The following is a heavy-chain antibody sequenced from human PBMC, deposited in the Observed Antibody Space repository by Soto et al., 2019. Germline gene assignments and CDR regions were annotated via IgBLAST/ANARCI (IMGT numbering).Heavy chain of an antibody. CDR1: RYTFTGYY. CDR3: ARGGGIGYYDFWSGYYTGICWFDP. V-gene: IGHV1-2*04. J-gene: IGHJ5*02. D-gene: IGHD3-3*01. CDR2: INPNSGGT. Sequence: ASVKVSCKASRYTFTGYYMHWVRQAPGQGLVWMGWINPNSGGTNYAQKFQGWVTMTRDTSISTAYMELSRLRSDDTAVYYCARGGGIGYYDFWSGYYTGICWFDPWGQGTLVTVSS.